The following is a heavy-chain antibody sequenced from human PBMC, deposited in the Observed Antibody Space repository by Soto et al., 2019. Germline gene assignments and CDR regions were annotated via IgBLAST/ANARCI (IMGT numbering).Heavy chain of an antibody. J-gene: IGHJ4*02. D-gene: IGHD3-22*01. V-gene: IGHV1-18*04. Sequence: GXSVKVSCKASCYTFTSYGISWVRQAPVQGLEWMGWISAYNGNTNYAQKLQGRVTMTTDTSTSTAYMELRSLRSDDTAVYYCARAVYYYDSSGYYLGYWGQGTLVTVYS. CDR3: ARAVYYYDSSGYYLGY. CDR1: CYTFTSYG. CDR2: ISAYNGNT.